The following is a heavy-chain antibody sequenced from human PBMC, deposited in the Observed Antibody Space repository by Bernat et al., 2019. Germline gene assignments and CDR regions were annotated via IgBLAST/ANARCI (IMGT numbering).Heavy chain of an antibody. CDR1: GGSISSSSYY. CDR2: IYYSGST. D-gene: IGHD1-26*01. V-gene: IGHV4-39*01. CDR3: ARLPKVSRAIGGATHSWFAP. J-gene: IGHJ5*02. Sequence: QLQLQESGPGLVKPSETLSLTCTVSGGSISSSSYYWGWIRQPPGKGLEWIGSIYYSGSTYYNPSLKSRVTISVDTSKTQFSLKLSSVTAADTAVYYCARLPKVSRAIGGATHSWFAPWGQRTLVTV.